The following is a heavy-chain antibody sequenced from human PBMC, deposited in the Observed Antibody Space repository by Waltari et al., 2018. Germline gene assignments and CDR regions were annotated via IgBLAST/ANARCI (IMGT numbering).Heavy chain of an antibody. CDR1: GFTFDDYA. CDR2: ISWNSGSI. J-gene: IGHJ3*02. Sequence: EVQLVESGGGLVQPGRSLRLSCAASGFTFDDYAMHWVRQAPGKGLEWVSGISWNSGSIGYADSVKGRFTISRDNAKNSLYLQMNSLRAEDTALYYCAKDMNKRWLQFGQNAFDIWGQGTMVTVSS. V-gene: IGHV3-9*01. D-gene: IGHD5-12*01. CDR3: AKDMNKRWLQFGQNAFDI.